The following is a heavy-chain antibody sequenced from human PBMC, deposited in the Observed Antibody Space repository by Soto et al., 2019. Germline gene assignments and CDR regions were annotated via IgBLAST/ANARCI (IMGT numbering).Heavy chain of an antibody. J-gene: IGHJ4*02. D-gene: IGHD1-26*01. V-gene: IGHV3-33*01. CDR2: IWYDGSNK. Sequence: GGSLRLSCAASGFTFSSYGMHWVRQAPGKGLEWVAVIWYDGSNKYYADSVKGRFTISRDNSKNTLYLQMNSLRAEDTAVYYRARGFSGQHFDYWGQGTLVTVSS. CDR1: GFTFSSYG. CDR3: ARGFSGQHFDY.